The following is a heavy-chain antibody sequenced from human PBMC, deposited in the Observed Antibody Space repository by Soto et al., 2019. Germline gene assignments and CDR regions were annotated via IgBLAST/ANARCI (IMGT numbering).Heavy chain of an antibody. V-gene: IGHV4-59*08. D-gene: IGHD3-10*01. Sequence: QVQLQESGPGLVKPSETLSLTCTVSGGSISSYYWTWIRQPPGKGLEWFGLIYNSVSTHYNPSLKSRVTISLDTSKNQSSLTLRSVTAADTAVYYCASMGYHYGSGSYPLDYWGQGTLVTVSS. CDR2: IYNSVST. CDR1: GGSISSYY. CDR3: ASMGYHYGSGSYPLDY. J-gene: IGHJ4*02.